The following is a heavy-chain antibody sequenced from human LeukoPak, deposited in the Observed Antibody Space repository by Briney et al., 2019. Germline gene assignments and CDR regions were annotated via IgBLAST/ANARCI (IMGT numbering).Heavy chain of an antibody. CDR3: ARGCRSTCSYGLDY. V-gene: IGHV1-18*01. CDR1: GFTFRGYG. D-gene: IGHD2-2*01. CDR2: ISAYTGDT. J-gene: IGHJ4*02. Sequence: ASVKVSCKTSGFTFRGYGFTWVRQAAGQGLEWMGWISAYTGDTKSAQKFQGRITMTTDTTTSTAYMEMRSLRSDDTAVYYCARGCRSTCSYGLDYWGQGTLVTVSS.